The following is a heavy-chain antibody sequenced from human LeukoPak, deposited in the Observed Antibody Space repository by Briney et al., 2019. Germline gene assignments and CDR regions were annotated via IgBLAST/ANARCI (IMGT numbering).Heavy chain of an antibody. V-gene: IGHV3-30*03. CDR1: GFTFSSYG. CDR2: ISYDGSNK. D-gene: IGHD3-22*01. J-gene: IGHJ4*02. Sequence: GRSLRLSCAASGFTFSSYGMHWVRQAPGKGLEWVAVISYDGSNKYYADSVKGRFTISRDNSKNTLYLQMNSLRAEDTAVYYCASSTYYYDSSGYIFWGQGTLVTVSS. CDR3: ASSTYYYDSSGYIF.